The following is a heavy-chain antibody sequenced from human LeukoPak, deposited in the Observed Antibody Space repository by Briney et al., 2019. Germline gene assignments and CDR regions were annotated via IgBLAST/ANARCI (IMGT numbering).Heavy chain of an antibody. J-gene: IGHJ6*02. CDR1: VFTFSSYE. CDR3: VRDTYYDSSGYTYYYYGMDV. V-gene: IGHV3-48*03. Sequence: GGSLRLSCAASVFTFSSYEMNWVRQAPGGGLEWVSYISGSGSTIYYADSVKGRFTLSRDNAKNSLDLQMISLRAEDTGVYYCVRDTYYDSSGYTYYYYGMDVWGQGTTVTVSS. CDR2: ISGSGSTI. D-gene: IGHD3-22*01.